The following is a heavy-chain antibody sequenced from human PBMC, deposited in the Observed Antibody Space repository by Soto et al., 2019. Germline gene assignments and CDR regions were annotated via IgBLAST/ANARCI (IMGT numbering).Heavy chain of an antibody. J-gene: IGHJ4*02. CDR1: GFTFSSYA. V-gene: IGHV3-23*01. Sequence: GESLKISCAASGFTFSSYAMSWVRQAPGKGLEWVSAISGSGGSTYYADSVKGRFTISRDNSKNTLYLQMNSLRAEDTAVYYCAKEKARAPLDYWGQGTLVTVSS. CDR2: ISGSGGST. CDR3: AKEKARAPLDY.